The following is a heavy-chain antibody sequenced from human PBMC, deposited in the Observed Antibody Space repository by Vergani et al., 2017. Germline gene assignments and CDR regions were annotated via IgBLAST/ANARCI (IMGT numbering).Heavy chain of an antibody. Sequence: EVQLVESGGGLVQPGGSLRLSCAASGFTFSSYWMSWVRQAPGKGLEWVANIKQDGSEKYYVDSVKGRFTISRDNAKNSLYLQMNSLRAEDTAVYYCAREFGYCSSTSCYTTPFDYWGQGTLVTVSS. J-gene: IGHJ4*02. CDR3: AREFGYCSSTSCYTTPFDY. CDR1: GFTFSSYW. D-gene: IGHD2-2*02. V-gene: IGHV3-7*03. CDR2: IKQDGSEK.